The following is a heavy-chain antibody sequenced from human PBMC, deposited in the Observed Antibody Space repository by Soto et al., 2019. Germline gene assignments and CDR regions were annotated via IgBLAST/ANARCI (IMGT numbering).Heavy chain of an antibody. CDR3: ARDRYGSGSPPVDY. D-gene: IGHD3-10*01. Sequence: QVQLQESGPGLVKPSQTLSLTCTVSGGSISSGGYYWSWIRQHPGKGLEWIGYIYYSGSTYYNPSLKSRVTISVDTSKNQFSLQLSSVTAADTAVYYCARDRYGSGSPPVDYWGQGTLVTVSS. CDR2: IYYSGST. J-gene: IGHJ4*02. CDR1: GGSISSGGYY. V-gene: IGHV4-31*03.